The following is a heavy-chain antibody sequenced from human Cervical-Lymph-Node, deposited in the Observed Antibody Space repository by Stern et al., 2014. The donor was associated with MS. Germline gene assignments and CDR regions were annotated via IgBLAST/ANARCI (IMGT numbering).Heavy chain of an antibody. Sequence: QVTLKESGPTVVKPTQTLTLTCTFSGFSVTTSGVGVGWIRQPPGKALEWLALIYWDDDNRYSQSQKRSLTITKYTSKNQVFLTMTNMDLGDPAPYYCARVYDSSGFYSRPGAFDIWGQGTMVTVSS. D-gene: IGHD3-22*01. CDR3: ARVYDSSGFYSRPGAFDI. J-gene: IGHJ3*02. V-gene: IGHV2-5*02. CDR2: IYWDDDN. CDR1: GFSVTTSGVG.